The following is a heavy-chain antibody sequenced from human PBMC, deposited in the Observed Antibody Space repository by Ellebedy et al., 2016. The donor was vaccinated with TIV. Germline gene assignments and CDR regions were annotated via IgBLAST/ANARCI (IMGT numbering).Heavy chain of an antibody. V-gene: IGHV1-69*06. J-gene: IGHJ4*02. D-gene: IGHD6-13*01. Sequence: SVKASCXASGGTSNIYVLNWVRQAPGQGLEWMGGIIPIFGTANYAQKFQGRVTITADKSTSTAYMELSSLRSEDTAVYYCARAGGGSSWYFPSPDSWGQGTLVTVSS. CDR1: GGTSNIYV. CDR3: ARAGGGSSWYFPSPDS. CDR2: IIPIFGTA.